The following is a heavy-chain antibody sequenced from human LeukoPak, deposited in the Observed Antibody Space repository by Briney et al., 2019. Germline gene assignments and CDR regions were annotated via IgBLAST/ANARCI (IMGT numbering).Heavy chain of an antibody. J-gene: IGHJ4*02. CDR1: GFTFSSYG. D-gene: IGHD3-9*01. Sequence: PGGSLRLSCAASGFTFSSYGMHWVRQAPGKGREWVAFIRYDGSNKYYADSVKGRFTISRDNSKNTLYLQMNSLRAEDTAVYYCAKVGYDILTGYYGLDYWGQGTLVTVSS. V-gene: IGHV3-30*02. CDR3: AKVGYDILTGYYGLDY. CDR2: IRYDGSNK.